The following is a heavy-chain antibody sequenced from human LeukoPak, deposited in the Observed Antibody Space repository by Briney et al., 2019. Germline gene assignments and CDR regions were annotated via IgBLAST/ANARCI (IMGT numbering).Heavy chain of an antibody. J-gene: IGHJ3*02. CDR2: IYYSGST. CDR1: GGSISSGDYY. CDR3: ARDVGYYDFWSGYYIGAFDI. D-gene: IGHD3-3*01. V-gene: IGHV4-30-4*08. Sequence: SSETLSLTCTVSGGSISSGDYYWSWIRQPPGKGLEWIGYIYYSGSTYYNPSLKSRVTISVDTSKNQFSLKLSSVTAADTAVYYCARDVGYYDFWSGYYIGAFDIWGQGTMVTVSS.